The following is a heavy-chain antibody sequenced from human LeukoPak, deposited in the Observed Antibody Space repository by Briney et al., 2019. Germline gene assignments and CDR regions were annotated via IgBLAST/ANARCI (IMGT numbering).Heavy chain of an antibody. CDR2: IYSDGST. CDR1: GITVSSNY. CDR3: ARGAVAAADYYYYGMDV. D-gene: IGHD2-15*01. Sequence: GGSLRLSCAVSGITVSSNYMSWVRQAPGKGLEWVSLIYSDGSTYYADSVKGRVTISRDNSKNTLYLQMNSLRAEDTAVYYCARGAVAAADYYYYGMDVWGQGTTVTVSS. V-gene: IGHV3-66*01. J-gene: IGHJ6*02.